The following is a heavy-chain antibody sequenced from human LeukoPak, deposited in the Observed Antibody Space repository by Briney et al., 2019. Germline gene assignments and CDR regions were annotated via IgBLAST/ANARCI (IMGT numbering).Heavy chain of an antibody. CDR2: INHSGST. CDR3: ARVSSNIPHWDYYGMDV. Sequence: PSETLSLTCAVYGGSFSGYYWSWIRQPPGKGLEWIGEINHSGSTNYNPSLKSRVTISVDTSKNQFSLKLSSVTAADTAVYYCARVSSNIPHWDYYGMDVWGQGTTVTVFS. J-gene: IGHJ6*02. D-gene: IGHD2/OR15-2a*01. CDR1: GGSFSGYY. V-gene: IGHV4-34*01.